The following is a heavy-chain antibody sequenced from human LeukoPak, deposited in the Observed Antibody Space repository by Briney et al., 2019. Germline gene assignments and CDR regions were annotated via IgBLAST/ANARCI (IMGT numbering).Heavy chain of an antibody. CDR1: GFTFKNNW. CDR3: AKDVALEAYFDN. CDR2: ISGDGTTT. D-gene: IGHD3-3*01. J-gene: IGHJ4*02. Sequence: GGSLRLSCVASGFTFKNNWMHWVRQAPGKGLVWVSRISGDGTTTRYADSVKGRFTISKDNAKNTMYLQMNSLRVEDTAVYYCAKDVALEAYFDNWGQGTLVTVSS. V-gene: IGHV3-74*01.